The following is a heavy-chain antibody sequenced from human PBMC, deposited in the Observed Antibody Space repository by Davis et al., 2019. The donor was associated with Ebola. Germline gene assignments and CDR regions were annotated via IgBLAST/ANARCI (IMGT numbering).Heavy chain of an antibody. J-gene: IGHJ6*02. Sequence: SGTLSPTFTVPGGSISSYYWSWIRQPPGKGLEGIGYIYYSGSTNDNPSLKSRVTISVDTSKNQFSLKLSSVTAADTAVYYCARAPRGYDFWSGYYGYYYGMDVWGQGTTVTVSS. CDR1: GGSISSYY. V-gene: IGHV4-59*13. CDR2: IYYSGST. CDR3: ARAPRGYDFWSGYYGYYYGMDV. D-gene: IGHD3-3*01.